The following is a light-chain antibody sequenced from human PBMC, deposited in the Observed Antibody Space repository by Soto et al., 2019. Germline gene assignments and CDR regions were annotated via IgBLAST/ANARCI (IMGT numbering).Light chain of an antibody. J-gene: IGKJ1*01. CDR2: GAS. Sequence: EIVLTQSPGTLSLSPGERATLSCRASQSVSSSYLAWYQQKPGQAPRLLIYGASSRATGIPDRFSGSGSGTDFTLTISRLEPEDFAVYYCSLGTFGQGTKVEIK. V-gene: IGKV3-20*01. CDR3: SLGT. CDR1: QSVSSSY.